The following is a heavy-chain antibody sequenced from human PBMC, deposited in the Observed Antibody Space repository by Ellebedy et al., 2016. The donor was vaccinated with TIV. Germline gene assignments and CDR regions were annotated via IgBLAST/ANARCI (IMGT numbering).Heavy chain of an antibody. D-gene: IGHD2-2*02. CDR3: ATDRETLYSMVV. V-gene: IGHV1-69*13. CDR2: IIPLFGTD. J-gene: IGHJ6*02. Sequence: SVKVSCKASGGSFSTYAISWVRQAPGQGLEWMGGIIPLFGTDNYAQKFKGRVTITADESTSTAYMEFSSLRSEDTAAYYCATDRETLYSMVVWGQGTTVTVSS. CDR1: GGSFSTYA.